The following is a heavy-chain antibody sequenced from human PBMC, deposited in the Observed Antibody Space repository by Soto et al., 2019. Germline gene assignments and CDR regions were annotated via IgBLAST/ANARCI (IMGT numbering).Heavy chain of an antibody. V-gene: IGHV3-30*03. D-gene: IGHD3-22*01. CDR1: GFTFSSYG. CDR2: ISYDGSNK. J-gene: IGHJ4*02. Sequence: GGSLRLSCAASGFTFSSYGMHWVRQAPGKGLEWVAVISYDGSNKYYADSVKGRFTISRDNAKNTLYLQMNSLRAEDTAVYYCARGGTSGYADYWGQGILVTVSS. CDR3: ARGGTSGYADY.